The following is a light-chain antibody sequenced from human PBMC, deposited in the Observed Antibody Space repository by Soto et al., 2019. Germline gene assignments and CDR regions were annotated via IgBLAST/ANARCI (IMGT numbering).Light chain of an antibody. Sequence: QSVLTKPASVSGSPGQSITISCTGTSSDVGGYNYVSWYQQHPGKAPKLMIYEVSNRPSGVSNRFSGSTSGNTASLTISGLQAEDEADYYCSSYTSSSTLVVFGGGTKLTVL. J-gene: IGLJ2*01. CDR1: SSDVGGYNY. CDR2: EVS. CDR3: SSYTSSSTLVV. V-gene: IGLV2-14*01.